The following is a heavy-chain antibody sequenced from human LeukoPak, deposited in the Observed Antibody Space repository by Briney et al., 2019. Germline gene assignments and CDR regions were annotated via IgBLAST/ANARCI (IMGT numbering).Heavy chain of an antibody. Sequence: SETLSLTCTVSGGSISSYYWSWIRQPPGKGLEWIGYISYSGSTSYNPSLKSRVTISVDTSKNQFSLKLSSVTAADTAVYYCARRKAAAVIHYFDYWGQGTLVTVSS. CDR1: GGSISSYY. J-gene: IGHJ4*02. CDR2: ISYSGST. V-gene: IGHV4-59*08. D-gene: IGHD6-13*01. CDR3: ARRKAAAVIHYFDY.